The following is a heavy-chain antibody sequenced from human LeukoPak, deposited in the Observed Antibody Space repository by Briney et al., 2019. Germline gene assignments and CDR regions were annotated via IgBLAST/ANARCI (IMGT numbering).Heavy chain of an antibody. J-gene: IGHJ4*02. CDR3: ARIGSGWYWDF. Sequence: GGSLRLSCAASGFTFSSYNMYGVRQAPGKGLEGVASISGLSEYIVHAGPVKGRFTISRDNAKNSLFLQMHSLRAEDTAVYYCARIGSGWYWDFWGQGTLVTVSS. D-gene: IGHD6-19*01. CDR2: ISGLSEYI. V-gene: IGHV3-21*01. CDR1: GFTFSSYN.